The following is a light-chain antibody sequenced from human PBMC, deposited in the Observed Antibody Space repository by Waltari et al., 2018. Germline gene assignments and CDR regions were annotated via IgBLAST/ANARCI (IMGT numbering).Light chain of an antibody. CDR3: QQYGSSLFT. CDR2: GAS. J-gene: IGKJ3*01. Sequence: EIVLTQSPDTLSLSPGEGATLSCRASQSVTNNYLAWYRQTPGQASRLLIYGASSRATGIPDRFSGSGSGTDFTLTIKRLEPEDFAVYYCQQYGSSLFTFGPGTRVDIK. V-gene: IGKV3-20*01. CDR1: QSVTNNY.